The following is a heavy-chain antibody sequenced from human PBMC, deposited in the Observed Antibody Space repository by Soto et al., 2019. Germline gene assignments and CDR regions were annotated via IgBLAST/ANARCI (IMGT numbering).Heavy chain of an antibody. CDR1: EFTFYTYA. Sequence: LRLSCTASEFTFYTYAMTWVRQAPGKGLEWVSSITDTGVSTYYADSVKGRFTISRDNSRNTLYLQMNSLRTDDTAVYYCAKDTPVVMFLFDSWGRGTLVTVSS. V-gene: IGHV3-23*01. CDR3: AKDTPVVMFLFDS. CDR2: ITDTGVST. J-gene: IGHJ4*02. D-gene: IGHD2-21*01.